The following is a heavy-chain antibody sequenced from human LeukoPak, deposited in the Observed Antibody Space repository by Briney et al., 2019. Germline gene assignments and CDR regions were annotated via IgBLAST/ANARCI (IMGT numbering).Heavy chain of an antibody. J-gene: IGHJ6*02. D-gene: IGHD3-10*01. CDR2: IKQDGSEK. CDR3: AREGYGSGSYTLSHYYYYYGMDV. CDR1: GFTFSSYW. Sequence: PGGSLRLSCAASGFTFSSYWMSWVRQAPGKGLEWVANIKQDGSEKYYVDSVKGRFTISRDNAKNSLYLQMNSLRAEDTAVYYCAREGYGSGSYTLSHYYYYYGMDVWGQGTTVTVSS. V-gene: IGHV3-7*01.